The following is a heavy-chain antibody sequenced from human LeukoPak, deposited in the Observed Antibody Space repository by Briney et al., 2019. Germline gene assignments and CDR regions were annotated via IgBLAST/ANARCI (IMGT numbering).Heavy chain of an antibody. CDR2: INPNSGGT. Sequence: ASVKVSCKASGYTFTGYYMHWVRQAPGQGLEWMGWINPNSGGTNYAQKFQGRVTMTRDTPISTAYMELSRPRSDDTAVYYCATRYSYGFDAFDIWGQGTMVTVSS. CDR3: ATRYSYGFDAFDI. CDR1: GYTFTGYY. D-gene: IGHD5-18*01. V-gene: IGHV1-2*02. J-gene: IGHJ3*02.